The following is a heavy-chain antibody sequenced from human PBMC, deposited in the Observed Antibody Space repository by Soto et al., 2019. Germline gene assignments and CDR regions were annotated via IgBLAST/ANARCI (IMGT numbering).Heavy chain of an antibody. J-gene: IGHJ4*02. CDR2: IKEDGSER. CDR1: EFTCSNFW. D-gene: IGHD1-26*01. V-gene: IGHV3-7*01. Sequence: EVQLVESGGGLVQPGGSLRLSCAASEFTCSNFWMSWVRQAPGRGLEWVANIKEDGSERYYVDSVRGRFTISRDSYKKSRYLQMESLRAEDTAVYYCASLRKGGYCDYWGQGALVTVST. CDR3: ASLRKGGYCDY.